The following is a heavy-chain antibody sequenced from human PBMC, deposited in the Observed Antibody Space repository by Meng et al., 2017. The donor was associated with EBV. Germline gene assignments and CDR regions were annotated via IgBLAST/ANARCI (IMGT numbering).Heavy chain of an antibody. CDR1: GYTFRNYA. Sequence: QVRRVQSGSGWKRPGASVKVSFKASGYTFRNYAINWMRQVPGQGLEWMGWINTYSGKATFAQGFTGRFVFSLDTPVTTAHLQISGLKTEDSAVYYCARGVEENGSHYPFDSWGQGTLVTVSS. CDR3: ARGVEENGSHYPFDS. J-gene: IGHJ4*02. V-gene: IGHV7-4-1*02. D-gene: IGHD1-1*01. CDR2: INTYSGKA.